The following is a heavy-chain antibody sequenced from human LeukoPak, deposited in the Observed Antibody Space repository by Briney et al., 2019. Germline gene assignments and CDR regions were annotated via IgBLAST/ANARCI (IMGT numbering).Heavy chain of an antibody. J-gene: IGHJ3*02. V-gene: IGHV4-59*01. CDR1: GGSISSYY. Sequence: SETLSLTCTVSGGSISSYYWSWIRQPPGKGLEWIGYIYYSGSTNYIPSLKSRVTISVDTSKNQFFLKLSSVTAADTAVYYCARGLYDAFDIWGQGTMVTVSS. CDR2: IYYSGST. CDR3: ARGLYDAFDI. D-gene: IGHD2-2*02.